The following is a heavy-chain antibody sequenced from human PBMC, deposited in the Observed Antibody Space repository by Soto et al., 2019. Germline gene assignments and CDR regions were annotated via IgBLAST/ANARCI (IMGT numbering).Heavy chain of an antibody. D-gene: IGHD3-9*01. CDR2: IYYSGST. CDR1: GGSISSSSYY. J-gene: IGHJ4*02. Sequence: PSETLSLTCTVSGGSISSSSYYWGWIRQPPGKGLEWIGSIYYSGSTYYNPSLKSRVTISVDTSKNQFSLKLSSVTAADTAVYYCARGTYRDYDILTGHPNYWGQGTLVTVSS. CDR3: ARGTYRDYDILTGHPNY. V-gene: IGHV4-39*01.